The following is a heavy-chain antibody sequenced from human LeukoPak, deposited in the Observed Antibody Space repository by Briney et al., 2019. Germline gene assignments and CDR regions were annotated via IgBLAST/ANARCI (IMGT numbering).Heavy chain of an antibody. Sequence: SGTLSPTCAVSGGSISSSNWWSWVRQPPGKGLEWIGEIYHSGSTNYNPSLKSRVTISVDKSENQFSLKLSSVTAADTAVYYCAREEDSSGYQSDWGQGTLVTVSS. CDR2: IYHSGST. J-gene: IGHJ4*02. CDR3: AREEDSSGYQSD. CDR1: GGSISSSNW. V-gene: IGHV4-4*02. D-gene: IGHD3-22*01.